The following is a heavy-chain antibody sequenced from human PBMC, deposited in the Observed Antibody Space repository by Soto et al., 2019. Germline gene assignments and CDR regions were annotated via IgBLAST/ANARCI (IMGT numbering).Heavy chain of an antibody. D-gene: IGHD2-2*01. J-gene: IGHJ5*02. CDR1: GYTLTELS. CDR3: ASRYCSSTSCYSNWFDP. CDR2: FDPEDGET. Sequence: ASVKVSCKVSGYTLTELSMHWVRQAPGKGLEWMGGFDPEDGETIYAQKFQGRVTMTEDTSTDIAYMELSSLRSEDTAVYYCASRYCSSTSCYSNWFDPWGQGTLVTVSS. V-gene: IGHV1-24*01.